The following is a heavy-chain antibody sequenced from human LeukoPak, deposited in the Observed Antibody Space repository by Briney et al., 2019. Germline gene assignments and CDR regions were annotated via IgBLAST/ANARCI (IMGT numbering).Heavy chain of an antibody. V-gene: IGHV3-20*04. CDR1: GFTFHDYG. Sequence: PGGSLRLSCAASGFTFHDYGMSWVRQAPGKGLEWVSGINWNGGSTNYEDSVKGRLTISRDNAMNALYLQMNSLRAEDTALYFCARYYDSSGGPFDYWGQGTLVTVSS. D-gene: IGHD3-22*01. CDR2: INWNGGST. CDR3: ARYYDSSGGPFDY. J-gene: IGHJ4*02.